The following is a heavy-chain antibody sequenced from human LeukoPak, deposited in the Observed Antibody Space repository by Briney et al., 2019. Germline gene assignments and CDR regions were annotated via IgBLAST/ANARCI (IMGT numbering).Heavy chain of an antibody. CDR3: AVTLGGSSSWYFNWFDP. J-gene: IGHJ5*02. CDR2: IYYSGST. D-gene: IGHD6-13*01. V-gene: IGHV4-39*07. Sequence: SETLSLTCTVSGGSISSSSYYWGWIRQPPGKGLEWIGSIYYSGSTYYNLSLKSRVTISVDTSKNQFSLKLSSVTAADTAVYYCAVTLGGSSSWYFNWFDPWGQGTLVTVSS. CDR1: GGSISSSSYY.